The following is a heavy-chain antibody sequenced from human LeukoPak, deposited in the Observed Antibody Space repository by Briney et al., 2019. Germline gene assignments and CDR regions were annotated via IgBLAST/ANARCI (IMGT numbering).Heavy chain of an antibody. CDR2: IYHSGST. CDR1: GYSISSGYN. J-gene: IGHJ3*01. Sequence: MTSETLSLTCTVSGYSISSGYNWGWIRQPPGKGREWIGNIYHSGSTYYNPSLKSRVTISLDTSKNQFSLKLTSVTAADTAVYYCASDLYEKWGELSDAFDLWGQGTMVTVAS. CDR3: ASDLYEKWGELSDAFDL. D-gene: IGHD1-26*01. V-gene: IGHV4-38-2*02.